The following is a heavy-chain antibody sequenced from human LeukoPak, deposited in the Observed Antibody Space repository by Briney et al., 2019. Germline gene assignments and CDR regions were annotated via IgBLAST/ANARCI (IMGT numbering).Heavy chain of an antibody. CDR3: ARETVGIDY. V-gene: IGHV3-48*01. CDR1: GFTFNSYG. D-gene: IGHD4-23*01. CDR2: ISSSSSTI. Sequence: GGSLRLSCAASGFTFNSYGMIWVRQAPGTWLELVSYISSSSSTITYADSVRGRFTISRDSAENSLYLQMNSLRADDTAVYYCARETVGIDYWGQGTLVTVSS. J-gene: IGHJ4*02.